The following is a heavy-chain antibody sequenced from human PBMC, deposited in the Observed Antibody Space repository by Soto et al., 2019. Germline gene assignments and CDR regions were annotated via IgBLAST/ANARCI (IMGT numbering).Heavy chain of an antibody. CDR3: AREYSGYPMDV. V-gene: IGHV1-2*02. D-gene: IGHD5-12*01. CDR1: GYTFTTYY. Sequence: ASVKVSCKASGYTFTTYYIHWVRQAPGQGLEWVGWINPNNGGTNYAQKFQGRVNMTRDTSTSTVYMELSSLRSEDTAVYYCAREYSGYPMDVWGQGTTVTVS. CDR2: INPNNGGT. J-gene: IGHJ6*02.